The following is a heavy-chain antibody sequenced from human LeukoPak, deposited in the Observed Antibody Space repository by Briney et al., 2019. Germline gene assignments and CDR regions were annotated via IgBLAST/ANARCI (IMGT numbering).Heavy chain of an antibody. CDR2: ITSSSNYI. CDR3: VRGGTSHPIDS. J-gene: IGHJ4*02. Sequence: GGSLRLSCAASAFTFTTYAMNWVRQAPGKGLEWVSSITSSSNYIYYADSVRGRFTISRDNAKNSLYLQMNSLRGEDTAVYYCVRGGTSHPIDSWGQGTLVTVSS. CDR1: AFTFTTYA. D-gene: IGHD2-2*01. V-gene: IGHV3-21*01.